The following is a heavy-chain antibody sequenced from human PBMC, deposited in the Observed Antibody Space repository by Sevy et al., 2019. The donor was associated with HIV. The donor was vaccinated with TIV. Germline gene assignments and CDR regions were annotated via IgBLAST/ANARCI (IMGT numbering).Heavy chain of an antibody. CDR2: IRGKEYGGTT. CDR3: SRGGSGSYTVGFY. Sequence: GGSLRLSCTGSGFTFGDYAMSWFRQAPGKGLEWVGFIRGKEYGGTTEYAASVKGRFTISRDDSKSTASLQMNSLKTEETDVYYCSRGGSGSYTVGFYWGQGTLVTVSS. V-gene: IGHV3-49*03. J-gene: IGHJ4*02. D-gene: IGHD3-10*01. CDR1: GFTFGDYA.